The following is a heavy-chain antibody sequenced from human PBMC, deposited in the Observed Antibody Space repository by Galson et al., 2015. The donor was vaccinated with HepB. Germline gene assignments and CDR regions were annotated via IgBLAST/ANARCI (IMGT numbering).Heavy chain of an antibody. Sequence: CAISGDSVSGNIVSWNWIRQSPSRGLEWLGRTYFRSKWYYDYAVSVKSRITINPDTSENQFSLQLHSVTPEDTAVYYCAGAGYCRSTYCFFAYWGQGTLVPVSS. V-gene: IGHV6-1*01. D-gene: IGHD2-2*01. J-gene: IGHJ4*02. CDR2: TYFRSKWYY. CDR1: GDSVSGNIVS. CDR3: AGAGYCRSTYCFFAY.